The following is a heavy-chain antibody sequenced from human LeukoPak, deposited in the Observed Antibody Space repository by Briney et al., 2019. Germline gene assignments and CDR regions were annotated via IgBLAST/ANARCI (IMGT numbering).Heavy chain of an antibody. D-gene: IGHD2-15*01. V-gene: IGHV3-30*18. CDR1: GFDFSAFG. Sequence: GGSLRLSCAASGFDFSAFGMNWVRQAPGKGLEWVAVISYDGSQKYYADSVKGRFTISRDNSKNTVYLQMNSLSAEDTAVYYCAKDNGSPSLVVVLVATAPDYWGQGTLVTVSS. CDR3: AKDNGSPSLVVVLVATAPDY. J-gene: IGHJ4*02. CDR2: ISYDGSQK.